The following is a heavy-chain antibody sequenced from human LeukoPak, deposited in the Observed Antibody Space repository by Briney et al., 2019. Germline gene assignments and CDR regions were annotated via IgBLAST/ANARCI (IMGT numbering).Heavy chain of an antibody. CDR1: GSTFSSYA. CDR2: ISGSGVTT. J-gene: IGHJ1*01. Sequence: PGGSLRLSCVASGSTFSSYAMSWVRQAPGKGLEWVSAISGSGVTTHYAGSVKGRFSISRDNSKNTLYLQVNSLRAEDTALYYCAKKVVVGATSPYSDFQDWGQGTLVTVSS. V-gene: IGHV3-23*01. CDR3: AKKVVVGATSPYSDFQD. D-gene: IGHD1-26*01.